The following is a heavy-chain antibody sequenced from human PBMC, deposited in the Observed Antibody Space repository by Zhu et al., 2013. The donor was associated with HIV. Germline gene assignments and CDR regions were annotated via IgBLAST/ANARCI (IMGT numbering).Heavy chain of an antibody. CDR3: AAPSRYYDSSGYYFDY. Sequence: QVQLVQSGAEVKKPGSSVKVSCKASGGTFSSYAISWVRQAPGQGLEWMGGIIPIFGTANYAQKFQGRVTITADESTSTAYMELSSLRSEDTAVYYCAAPSRYYDSSGYYFDYWGQGTLVTVSS. CDR2: IIPIFGTA. J-gene: IGHJ4*02. CDR1: GGTFSSYA. V-gene: IGHV1-69*12. D-gene: IGHD3-22*01.